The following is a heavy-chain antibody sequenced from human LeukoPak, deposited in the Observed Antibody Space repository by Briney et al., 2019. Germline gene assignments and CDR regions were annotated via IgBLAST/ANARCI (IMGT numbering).Heavy chain of an antibody. D-gene: IGHD2-15*01. J-gene: IGHJ4*02. CDR3: ARGLRDTYRSGGSCYSDY. CDR2: IIPIFGTT. V-gene: IGHV1-69*05. Sequence: ASVKVSCKASGGTLRNYVISWVRQAPGQGLEWMGGIIPIFGTTNYAQKFQGRVTISTDESTSTAYMDLSSLRSEDTAIYYCARGLRDTYRSGGSCYSDYWGQGTLVTVSS. CDR1: GGTLRNYV.